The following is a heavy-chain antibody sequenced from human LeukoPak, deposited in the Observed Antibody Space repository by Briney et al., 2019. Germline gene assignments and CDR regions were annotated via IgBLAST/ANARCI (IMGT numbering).Heavy chain of an antibody. CDR3: ARDLGGSYYYYYYMDV. CDR1: GGSINSYY. J-gene: IGHJ6*03. CDR2: IYYSGST. D-gene: IGHD1-26*01. V-gene: IGHV4-59*01. Sequence: SETLSLTCTVSGGSINSYYWSWIRQPPGKGLERIGYIYYSGSTNYNPSLKSRVTISVDTSKNQFSLRLSSVTAADTAVYYCARDLGGSYYYYYYMDVWGKGTTVTVSS.